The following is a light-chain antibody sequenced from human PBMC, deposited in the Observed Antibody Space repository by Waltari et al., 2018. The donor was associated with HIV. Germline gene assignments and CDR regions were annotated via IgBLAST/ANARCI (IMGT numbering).Light chain of an antibody. CDR3: GSWTDSLTAHVA. CDR2: ENN. V-gene: IGLV1-51*02. CDR1: TSALGDHY. J-gene: IGLJ2*01. Sequence: QSVLTQPPSVSAAPGQKVTISCSGRTSALGDHYVSWSQQFPGTAPTLLIYENNRRPSGVPDRFSGSKSGPSATLTITGLQTGDEADYYCGSWTDSLTAHVAFGGGTKLTVL.